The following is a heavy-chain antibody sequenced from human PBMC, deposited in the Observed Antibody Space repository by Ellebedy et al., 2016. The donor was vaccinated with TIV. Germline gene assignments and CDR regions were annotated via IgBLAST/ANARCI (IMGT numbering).Heavy chain of an antibody. J-gene: IGHJ4*02. D-gene: IGHD5-12*01. Sequence: GGSLRLSXAASGFTFSSYSMNWVRQAPGKGLEWVSSISSSSSYIYYADSVKGRFTISRDNAKNSLYLQMNSLRAEDTAVYYCAREAYSGYEVDYWGQGTLVTVSS. V-gene: IGHV3-21*01. CDR1: GFTFSSYS. CDR3: AREAYSGYEVDY. CDR2: ISSSSSYI.